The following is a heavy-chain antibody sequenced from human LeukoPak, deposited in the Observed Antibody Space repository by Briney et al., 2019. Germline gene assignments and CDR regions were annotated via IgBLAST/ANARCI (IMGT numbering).Heavy chain of an antibody. CDR1: GYTFTSYG. D-gene: IGHD6-13*01. Sequence: GASVKVSCKASGYTFTSYGISWVRQAPGQGLEWMGWISGYNGNTNYAQKFQGRVTMTTDTSTSTAYMELRSLRSDDTAVYYCARDRWGSSRPGGYFQHWGQGTLVTVSS. J-gene: IGHJ1*01. CDR3: ARDRWGSSRPGGYFQH. V-gene: IGHV1-18*01. CDR2: ISGYNGNT.